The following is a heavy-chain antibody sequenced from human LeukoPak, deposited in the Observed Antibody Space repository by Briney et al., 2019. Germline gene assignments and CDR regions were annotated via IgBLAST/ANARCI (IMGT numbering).Heavy chain of an antibody. Sequence: GGSLRLSCATSGFTFRNHGMHWVRQAPGKGLEWVAFIRYDELQDYYADSVRGRFTFSRDNSKSALYLQMGSLRPEDTAMYYCVRDFSNYVAFFDSWGQGVLVTVSS. CDR3: VRDFSNYVAFFDS. CDR2: IRYDELQD. J-gene: IGHJ4*02. D-gene: IGHD4-11*01. CDR1: GFTFRNHG. V-gene: IGHV3-30*02.